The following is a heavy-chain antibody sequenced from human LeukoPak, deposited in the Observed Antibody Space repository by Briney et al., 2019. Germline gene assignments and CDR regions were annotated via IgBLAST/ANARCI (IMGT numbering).Heavy chain of an antibody. CDR3: ARDGYNTFDY. CDR2: ISSSSSYI. D-gene: IGHD5-24*01. J-gene: IGHJ4*02. V-gene: IGHV3-21*01. Sequence: GSLRLSCAASGFTFSSFSMNWVRQAPGKGLEWVSSISSSSSYIYYADSVKGRFTISRDNAKNSLYLQMNSLRAEDTAEYYCARDGYNTFDYWGQGTLVTVSS. CDR1: GFTFSSFS.